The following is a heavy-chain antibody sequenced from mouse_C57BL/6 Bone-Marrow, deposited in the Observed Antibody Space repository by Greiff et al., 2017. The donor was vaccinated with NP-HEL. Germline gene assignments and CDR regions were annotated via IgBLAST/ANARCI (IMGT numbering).Heavy chain of an antibody. CDR3: ARGGYYAMDY. V-gene: IGHV1-52*01. CDR1: GYTFTSYW. J-gene: IGHJ4*01. Sequence: QVQLQQPGAELVRPGSSVKLSCKASGYTFTSYWMHWVKQRPIQGLEWIGNIDPSDSETHYNQKFKDKATLTVDKSSSTAYMQLSSLTSEDSAVYDCARGGYYAMDYWGQGTSVTVSS. CDR2: IDPSDSET.